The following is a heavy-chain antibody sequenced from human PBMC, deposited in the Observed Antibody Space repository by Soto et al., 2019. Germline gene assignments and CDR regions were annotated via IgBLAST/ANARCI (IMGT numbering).Heavy chain of an antibody. CDR3: ARGRWVRGPGKYYLDS. Sequence: ASVKVSCKASGYTFSNYAVYWVRQAPGQRLEWLGWINAGNGDTKYSQNFQGRVTITRDKSASTTYMELGSLRSEDTAVYYCARGRWVRGPGKYYLDSWGQGSLVIVSS. J-gene: IGHJ5*01. V-gene: IGHV1-3*01. CDR1: GYTFSNYA. D-gene: IGHD3-10*01. CDR2: INAGNGDT.